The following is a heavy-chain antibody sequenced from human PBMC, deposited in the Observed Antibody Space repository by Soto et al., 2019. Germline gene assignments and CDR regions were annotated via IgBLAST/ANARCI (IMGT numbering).Heavy chain of an antibody. D-gene: IGHD6-13*01. V-gene: IGHV1-69*08. J-gene: IGHJ4*02. CDR3: ARDSGFEGYGYFDY. CDR2: IIPILSIA. Sequence: QVQLVQSGAEVKKPGSSVKVSCKASGGTFSSYTISWVRQAPGQGLEWMGRIIPILSIANYAQKFQGRVTITADKSTSTAYMELSSLRSEDTAVYYCARDSGFEGYGYFDYWGQGTLVTVSS. CDR1: GGTFSSYT.